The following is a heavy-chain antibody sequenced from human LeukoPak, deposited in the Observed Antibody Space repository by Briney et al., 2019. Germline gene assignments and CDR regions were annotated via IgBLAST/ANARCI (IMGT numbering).Heavy chain of an antibody. CDR2: INHSGST. CDR1: GGSFSGYY. J-gene: IGHJ4*02. V-gene: IGHV4-34*01. D-gene: IGHD3-10*01. CDR3: ARDPEMVRGVITDDY. Sequence: SETLSLTCAVYGGSFSGYYWSWIRQPPGKGLEWIGEINHSGSTNYNPSLKSRVTISVDKSKNQFSLKLSSVTAADTAVYYCARDPEMVRGVITDDYWGQGTLVTVSS.